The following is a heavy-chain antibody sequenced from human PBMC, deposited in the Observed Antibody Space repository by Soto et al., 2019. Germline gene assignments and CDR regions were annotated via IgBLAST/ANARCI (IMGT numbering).Heavy chain of an antibody. J-gene: IGHJ6*02. V-gene: IGHV4-59*08. CDR3: VRQGIGNLHGLVDV. Sequence: QVQLQQSGPGLVKPSETLSLTCSVSSGTSSSHNWGCIRQPPGRGLEWIGYVYSTGGNSYNPSLKSRVTISADTSTNHISLTLTSVTAADTAVYYCVRQGIGNLHGLVDVWGPGTTVRVSS. CDR2: VYSTGGN. D-gene: IGHD1-1*01. CDR1: SGTSSSHN.